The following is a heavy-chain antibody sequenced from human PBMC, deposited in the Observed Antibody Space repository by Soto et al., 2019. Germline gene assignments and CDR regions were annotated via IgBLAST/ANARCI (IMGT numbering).Heavy chain of an antibody. Sequence: LTCAISGDIVSSNSAAWNWIRQSPSRGLEWLGRTYYRSKWYNDYAVSVKSRITINPDTSKNQFSLQLNSVTPEDTAVYYCTNSGWDYYYGMDVWGQGTTVTVSS. V-gene: IGHV6-1*01. CDR2: TYYRSKWYN. J-gene: IGHJ6*02. D-gene: IGHD6-19*01. CDR1: GDIVSSNSAA. CDR3: TNSGWDYYYGMDV.